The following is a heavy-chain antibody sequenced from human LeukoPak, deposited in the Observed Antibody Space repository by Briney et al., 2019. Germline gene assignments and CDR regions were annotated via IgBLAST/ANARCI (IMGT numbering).Heavy chain of an antibody. V-gene: IGHV4-39*07. CDR1: GGSISSSSYY. D-gene: IGHD3-10*01. Sequence: SETLSLTCTVSGGSISSSSYYWGWIRQPPGKGLEWIGSIYYSGSTYYNPSLKSRVTISVDTSKNQFSLKLSSVTAADTAVYYCARAGGYYGSGRNYRRYSWGQGTLVTVSS. CDR2: IYYSGST. CDR3: ARAGGYYGSGRNYRRYS. J-gene: IGHJ4*02.